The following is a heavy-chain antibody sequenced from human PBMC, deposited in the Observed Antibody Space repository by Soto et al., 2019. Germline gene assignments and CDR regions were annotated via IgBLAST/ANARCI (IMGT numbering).Heavy chain of an antibody. CDR2: MNPNRGNT. V-gene: IGHV1-8*01. Sequence: QVQLVQSGAEVKKPGTSVKVSCKASGYTFTNYDINWVRQATGQGLEWMGWMNPNRGNTGYAQKFQGRVTMTRNTSINTFFMELSSLTSEDTAIYYFASDEEGSGSYFGDHWGQGTLVNVSS. CDR1: GYTFTNYD. J-gene: IGHJ4*02. D-gene: IGHD3-10*01. CDR3: ASDEEGSGSYFGDH.